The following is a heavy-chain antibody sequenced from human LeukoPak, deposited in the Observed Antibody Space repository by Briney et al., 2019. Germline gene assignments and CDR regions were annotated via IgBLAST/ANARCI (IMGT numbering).Heavy chain of an antibody. J-gene: IGHJ4*02. V-gene: IGHV3-21*01. D-gene: IGHD4-23*01. CDR3: VKDSLSTVVNADY. Sequence: GGSLRLSCAASGFTFSSFSMNWVRQGPGKGLEWGSSISSSSSYIYYADSVKGRFTISRDNAKNSLYLQMNSLRAEDTAVYYCVKDSLSTVVNADYWGQGTLVTVSS. CDR2: ISSSSSYI. CDR1: GFTFSSFS.